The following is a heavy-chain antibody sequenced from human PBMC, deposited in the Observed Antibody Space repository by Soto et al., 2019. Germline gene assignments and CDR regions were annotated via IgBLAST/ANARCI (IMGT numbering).Heavy chain of an antibody. CDR3: ARQTELLWFGDRIYYFDY. CDR1: GGSISSSSYY. D-gene: IGHD3-10*01. V-gene: IGHV4-39*01. J-gene: IGHJ4*02. CDR2: IYYSGST. Sequence: PSETLSLTCTASGGSISSSSYYWGWIRQPPGKGLEWIGSIYYSGSTYYNPSLKSRVTISVDTSKNQFSLKLSSVTAADTAVYYCARQTELLWFGDRIYYFDYWGQGTLVTVSS.